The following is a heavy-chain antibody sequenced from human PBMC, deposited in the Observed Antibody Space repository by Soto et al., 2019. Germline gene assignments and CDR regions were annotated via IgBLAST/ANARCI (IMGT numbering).Heavy chain of an antibody. Sequence: SETLSLTCTVSGGSVSSGSYYWSWIRQPPGKGLEWIGYIYYSGSTNYNPSLKSRVTISVDTSKNQFSLKLSSVTAADTAVYYCASQKSYYYDSSGYYPTYYYYYGMDVWGQGTTVTVSS. CDR3: ASQKSYYYDSSGYYPTYYYYYGMDV. J-gene: IGHJ6*02. CDR2: IYYSGST. CDR1: GGSVSSGSYY. D-gene: IGHD3-22*01. V-gene: IGHV4-61*01.